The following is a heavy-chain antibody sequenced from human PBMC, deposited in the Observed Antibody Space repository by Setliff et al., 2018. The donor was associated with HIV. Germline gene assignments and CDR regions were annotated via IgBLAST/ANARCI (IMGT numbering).Heavy chain of an antibody. V-gene: IGHV3-11*04. CDR2: ISDTGSTT. CDR3: ARNLGVAALGDDGQVDHYYYYMDV. CDR1: GFAFSDYY. Sequence: GGSLRLSCAASGFAFSDYYMSWVRQAPGKGLEWLSYISDTGSTTYFADSVKGRFSISRDNAKTSLYLQMSSLRAEDTAVYFCARNLGVAALGDDGQVDHYYYYMDVWGKGTTVTVSS. D-gene: IGHD4-17*01. J-gene: IGHJ6*03.